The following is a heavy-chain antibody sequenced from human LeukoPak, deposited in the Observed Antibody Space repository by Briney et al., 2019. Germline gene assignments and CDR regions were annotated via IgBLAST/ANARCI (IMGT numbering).Heavy chain of an antibody. CDR2: ISAYNGNT. D-gene: IGHD2-2*02. Sequence: ASVKVSCKASGYTFTSYGISWVRQAPGQGLEWMGWISAYNGNTNYAQKLQGRVTMTTDTSTSTAYMELRSLRSDDTAVYYCARRSSTSCYMCWFDPWGQGTLVTVSS. CDR1: GYTFTSYG. V-gene: IGHV1-18*01. CDR3: ARRSSTSCYMCWFDP. J-gene: IGHJ5*02.